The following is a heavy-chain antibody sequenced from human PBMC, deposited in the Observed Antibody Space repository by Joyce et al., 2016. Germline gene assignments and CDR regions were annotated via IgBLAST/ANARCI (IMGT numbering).Heavy chain of an antibody. J-gene: IGHJ4*02. CDR2: IKSKNDGGTL. CDR1: GLTFRTTW. V-gene: IGHV3-15*01. CDR3: TTDPRY. Sequence: VQLVESGGGLVQPAESLRLSCGVSGLTFRTTWMSWVRQAPGKGLEWIGRIKSKNDGGTLDYIETVKGRFTLSRDDSTNTVYLQMDSLKIEDTAMYYCTTDPRYWGRGTLVTVSS.